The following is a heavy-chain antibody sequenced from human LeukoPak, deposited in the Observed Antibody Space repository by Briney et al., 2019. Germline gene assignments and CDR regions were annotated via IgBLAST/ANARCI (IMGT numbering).Heavy chain of an antibody. CDR1: GGTFSSYA. Sequence: SVKVSCKASGGTFSSYAISWVRQAPGQGLEWMGGIIPIFGTANYAQKFQGRVTITADKSTSTAYMELSSLRSEDTAVYYCASRGMMHYYDSSGYSFFDYWGQGTLVTVSS. CDR3: ASRGMMHYYDSSGYSFFDY. J-gene: IGHJ4*02. V-gene: IGHV1-69*06. D-gene: IGHD3-22*01. CDR2: IIPIFGTA.